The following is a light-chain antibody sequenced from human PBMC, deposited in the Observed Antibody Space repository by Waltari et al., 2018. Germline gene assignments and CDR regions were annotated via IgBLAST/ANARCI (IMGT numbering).Light chain of an antibody. Sequence: EIVLTQSPATLSLSPGERATLSCRASQSVSSYLAWYQQKPGQAPRLLIYDASNRATGIPARFSGNGSGTDFTLTISSLEPEDFAVYYCQQRSNWPGTFGGGTKVEIK. J-gene: IGKJ4*01. CDR2: DAS. CDR1: QSVSSY. CDR3: QQRSNWPGT. V-gene: IGKV3-11*01.